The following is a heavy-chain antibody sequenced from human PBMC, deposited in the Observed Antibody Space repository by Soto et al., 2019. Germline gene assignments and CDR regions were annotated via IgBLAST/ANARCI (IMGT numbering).Heavy chain of an antibody. CDR2: ISASSTYI. Sequence: EVQLVESGGGLVKPGGSLRLSCAVSGFTFNAYTMNWVRQAPGKGLEWVSSISASSTYIYYADSVKGRFTIPRDNAQNSRYLKMNPLRAGDAAVYYCARGGWNAAPDSGAQGPLVTLSS. CDR1: GFTFNAYT. D-gene: IGHD1-1*01. V-gene: IGHV3-21*02. CDR3: ARGGWNAAPDS. J-gene: IGHJ4*02.